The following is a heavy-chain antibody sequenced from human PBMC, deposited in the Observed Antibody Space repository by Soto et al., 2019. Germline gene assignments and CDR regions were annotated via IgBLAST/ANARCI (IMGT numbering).Heavy chain of an antibody. Sequence: QLQLQESGPGLVKPSETLSLTCTVSGGSISSSSYYWGWIRQPPGKGLEWIGSIYYSGSTYYNPSLKSRVTISVDTSKNQFSLKLSSVTAADTAVYYCASGDPKGFSYYFDYWGQGTLVTVSS. D-gene: IGHD3-10*01. CDR1: GGSISSSSYY. CDR2: IYYSGST. J-gene: IGHJ4*02. CDR3: ASGDPKGFSYYFDY. V-gene: IGHV4-39*07.